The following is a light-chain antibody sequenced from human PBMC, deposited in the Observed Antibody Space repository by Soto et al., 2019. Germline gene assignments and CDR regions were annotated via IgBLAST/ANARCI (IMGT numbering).Light chain of an antibody. CDR3: QHRSNWLA. CDR1: QSVSSN. CDR2: DAS. Sequence: EKALTQSPVTLSLSPGERATLSCRASQSVSSNLSWYQQRPGQAPRLLIYDASNWATGIPARFSGSGSGTDFTLTITSLEPEDFAVYYCQHRSNWLAFGGGTKVDIK. J-gene: IGKJ4*01. V-gene: IGKV3-11*01.